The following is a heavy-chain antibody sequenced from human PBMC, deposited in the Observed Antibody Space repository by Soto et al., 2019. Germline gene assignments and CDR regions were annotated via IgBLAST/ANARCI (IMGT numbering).Heavy chain of an antibody. V-gene: IGHV4-59*01. CDR3: ARGGYCSGDSCLYYYCMDV. J-gene: IGHJ6*03. D-gene: IGHD2-15*01. Sequence: QVQLQESGPGLVKPSETLSLTCTVSGGSISSYYWSWIRQPPGKGLEWIGYIYYSGSTNYNPSLKSRFTITVDTAKNQFSLKLSSVTAADTAVYYCARGGYCSGDSCLYYYCMDVWGKGTPVTVSS. CDR2: IYYSGST. CDR1: GGSISSYY.